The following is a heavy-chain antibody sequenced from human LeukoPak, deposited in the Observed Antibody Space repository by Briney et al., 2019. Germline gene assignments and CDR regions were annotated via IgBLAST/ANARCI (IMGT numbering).Heavy chain of an antibody. CDR2: INPNSGGT. J-gene: IGHJ5*02. CDR3: AREGGRNLGEYWFDP. D-gene: IGHD3-16*01. CDR1: GFTFTAYD. V-gene: IGHV1-2*06. Sequence: ASVKVSCKASGFTFTAYDIHWVRQAPGQGLGWMGQINPNSGGTEYTHNLHGRVSTTRDTSISTVYMELARLTSDDTAVYYCAREGGRNLGEYWFDPWGQGTLVTVSS.